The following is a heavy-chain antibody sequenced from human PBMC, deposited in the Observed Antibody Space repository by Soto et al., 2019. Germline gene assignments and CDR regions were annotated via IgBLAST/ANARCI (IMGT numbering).Heavy chain of an antibody. CDR1: VFTFSNYC. J-gene: IGHJ6*02. CDR3: VKERMEQYQVLPSFDG. CDR2: ISYDGSNK. Sequence: AVGSLRLSCAASVFTFSNYCMHWVRHSPGKGLEWVAVISYDGSNKYYADSVKGRFTISRDNSKNTLYLQMNSLKAEDTAIYYCVKERMEQYQVLPSFDGWGQGTSVTVSS. V-gene: IGHV3-30*18. D-gene: IGHD2-2*01.